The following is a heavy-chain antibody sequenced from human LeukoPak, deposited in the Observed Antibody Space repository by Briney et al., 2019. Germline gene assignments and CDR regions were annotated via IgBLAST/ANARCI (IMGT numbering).Heavy chain of an antibody. D-gene: IGHD3-10*01. V-gene: IGHV3-23*01. CDR1: RFTFSSYA. J-gene: IGHJ4*02. Sequence: GGSLRLSCAASRFTFSSYAMSWVRQAPGKGLEWVSAISGSGGSTYYADSVKGRFTISRDNSKNTLYLQMNSLRAEDTAVYYCAKGITMVRGVIDYWGQGTLVTVSS. CDR3: AKGITMVRGVIDY. CDR2: ISGSGGST.